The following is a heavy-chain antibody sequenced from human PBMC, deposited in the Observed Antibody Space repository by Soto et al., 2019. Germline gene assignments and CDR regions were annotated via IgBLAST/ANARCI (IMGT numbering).Heavy chain of an antibody. CDR3: AKGLYYYDSSGYRLFES. D-gene: IGHD3-22*01. CDR1: GFMFNNYA. CDR2: VSVSGGTT. Sequence: PGGSLRLSCAASGFMFNNYAMSWVRQAPGKGLEWVSTVSVSGGTTYYADSLKGRFTISRDNSKKTVYLQMNRLRADDTAIYYCAKGLYYYDSSGYRLFESWGQGTLVTVSS. J-gene: IGHJ4*02. V-gene: IGHV3-23*01.